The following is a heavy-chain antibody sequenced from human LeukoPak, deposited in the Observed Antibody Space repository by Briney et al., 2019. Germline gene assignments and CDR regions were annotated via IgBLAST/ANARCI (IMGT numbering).Heavy chain of an antibody. CDR1: GYTLTELS. CDR2: FDPEDGET. Sequence: ASVKVSCKVSGYTLTELSMHWVRQAPGKGLEWMGGFDPEDGETIYAQKFQGRVTMTEDTSTDTAYMELSSLRSEDTAVYYCATTPMEGSSWLNFDYWGQGTLVTVSS. V-gene: IGHV1-24*01. D-gene: IGHD6-13*01. CDR3: ATTPMEGSSWLNFDY. J-gene: IGHJ4*02.